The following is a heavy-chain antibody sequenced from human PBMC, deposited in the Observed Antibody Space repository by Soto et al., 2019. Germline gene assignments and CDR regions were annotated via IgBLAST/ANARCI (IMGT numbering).Heavy chain of an antibody. J-gene: IGHJ4*02. CDR1: GFTFSSYA. Sequence: EVQLLESGGGLVQPGGSLRLSCAASGFTFSSYAMNWVRQAPGKGLEWVSAISASGGSTYYADSVKGRFTISRDNSKNTLYLQMNSLRAEDTAVYHCAKDPTNHYGSGSYGLFDYWGQGTLVTVSS. V-gene: IGHV3-23*01. CDR2: ISASGGST. CDR3: AKDPTNHYGSGSYGLFDY. D-gene: IGHD3-10*01.